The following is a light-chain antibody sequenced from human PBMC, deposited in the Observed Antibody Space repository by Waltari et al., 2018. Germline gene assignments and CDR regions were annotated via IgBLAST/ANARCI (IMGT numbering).Light chain of an antibody. CDR1: QVIGNY. J-gene: IGKJ4*01. CDR2: GAS. Sequence: DIQMTQSPSSLSAAVGDRVTITCRARQVIGNYLAWYQQKPGKAPKLLIYGASTLQSGVPSRFSGSGSGTDFTLTISRLQPEDVATYYCQKYNSVPLTFGGGTKVEIK. CDR3: QKYNSVPLT. V-gene: IGKV1-27*01.